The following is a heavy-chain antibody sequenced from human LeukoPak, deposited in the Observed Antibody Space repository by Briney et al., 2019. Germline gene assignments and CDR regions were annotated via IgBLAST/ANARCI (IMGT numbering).Heavy chain of an antibody. J-gene: IGHJ4*02. CDR2: IDGGGDAT. V-gene: IGHV3-23*01. Sequence: GGSLRLSCAASGFTFNNYAMGWVRQPPGKGLEWLSAIDGGGDATKYADSVKGRFTISRDNSKNTVYLQMNSLRAEDTAVYYCARNIPVTRWGYWGQGTLVTVSS. CDR1: GFTFNNYA. CDR3: ARNIPVTRWGY. D-gene: IGHD2-21*01.